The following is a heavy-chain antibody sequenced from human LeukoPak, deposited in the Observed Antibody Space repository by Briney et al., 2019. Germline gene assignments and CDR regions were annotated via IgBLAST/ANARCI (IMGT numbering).Heavy chain of an antibody. Sequence: ASVKDSCKASGYTFTSYDINWVRQATGQGLEWMGWMNPNSGNTGYAQKFQGRVTITRNTSISTAYMELSRLRSDDTAVYYCARGMGAPRGNWFDPWGQGTLVTVSS. J-gene: IGHJ5*02. V-gene: IGHV1-8*03. CDR2: MNPNSGNT. CDR1: GYTFTSYD. D-gene: IGHD1-26*01. CDR3: ARGMGAPRGNWFDP.